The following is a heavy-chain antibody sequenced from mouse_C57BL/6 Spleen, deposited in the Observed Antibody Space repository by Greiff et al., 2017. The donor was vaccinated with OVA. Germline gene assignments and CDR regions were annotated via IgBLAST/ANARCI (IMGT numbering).Heavy chain of an antibody. D-gene: IGHD4-1*01. Sequence: VQLTASGGGFVQPGGSLSLSCAASGFTFTDYYMSWVRQPPGKALEWLGFIRNKANGYTTEYSASVKGRFTISRDKSQSILYLQMHALRAEDSSTYYCARYYGLGRGDFDVWGTGTTVTVSS. V-gene: IGHV7-3*01. CDR3: ARYYGLGRGDFDV. J-gene: IGHJ1*03. CDR1: GFTFTDYY. CDR2: IRNKANGYTT.